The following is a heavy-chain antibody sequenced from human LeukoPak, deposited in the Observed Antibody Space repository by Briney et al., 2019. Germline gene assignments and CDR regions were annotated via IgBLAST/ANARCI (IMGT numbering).Heavy chain of an antibody. D-gene: IGHD6-13*01. CDR2: IVVGSGNT. CDR3: AAFTAAGPEILFDY. CDR1: GFTFTSSA. Sequence: ASVKVSCKASGFTFTSSAVQWVRQARGQRLEWIGWIVVGSGNTNYAQKFQERVTITRDMSTSTAYMELSSLRSEDTAVYYCAAFTAAGPEILFDYWGQGTLVTVSS. V-gene: IGHV1-58*01. J-gene: IGHJ4*02.